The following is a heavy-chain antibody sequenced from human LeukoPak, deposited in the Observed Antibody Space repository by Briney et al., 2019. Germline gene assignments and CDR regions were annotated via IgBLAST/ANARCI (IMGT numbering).Heavy chain of an antibody. D-gene: IGHD3-9*01. Sequence: ASVTVSCKASGYTFTSYDINWVRQAPGQGLEWMGWMNPNSGNTGYAQKFQGRVTMTRNTSISTAYMELSSLRSEDTAVYYCARSGSNYDILTGYYYYGMDVWGQGTTVTVSS. V-gene: IGHV1-8*01. CDR3: ARSGSNYDILTGYYYYGMDV. CDR1: GYTFTSYD. J-gene: IGHJ6*02. CDR2: MNPNSGNT.